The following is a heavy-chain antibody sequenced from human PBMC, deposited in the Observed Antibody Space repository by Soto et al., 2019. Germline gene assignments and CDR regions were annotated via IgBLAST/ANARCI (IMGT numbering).Heavy chain of an antibody. D-gene: IGHD4-17*01. CDR1: GYSFTSYW. CDR3: ATTWYYGGKPYYYGMDV. Sequence: PGESLKISCKGSGYSFTSYWIVWVRQMPGKGLEWMGIIYPGDSDTRYSPSFQGQVTISADKSISTAYLQWSSLKASDTAMYYCATTWYYGGKPYYYGMDVWVQGTTVTVSS. J-gene: IGHJ6*02. CDR2: IYPGDSDT. V-gene: IGHV5-51*01.